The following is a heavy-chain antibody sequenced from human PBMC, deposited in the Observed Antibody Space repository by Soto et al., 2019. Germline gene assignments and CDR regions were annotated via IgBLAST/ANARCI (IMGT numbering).Heavy chain of an antibody. CDR3: VREGSGWYSRGSFDF. CDR1: GFTFSNYA. V-gene: IGHV3-23*01. D-gene: IGHD6-19*01. J-gene: IGHJ3*01. Sequence: ESGGGLVRPGGSLRLSCAVSGFTFSNYAMNWVRQAPGKGLEWVSVISGSGGGAYYADSVQGRFTISRDNSKNTLYLQMNSLRAEDTAIYYCVREGSGWYSRGSFDFWGRGTMVTVSS. CDR2: ISGSGGGA.